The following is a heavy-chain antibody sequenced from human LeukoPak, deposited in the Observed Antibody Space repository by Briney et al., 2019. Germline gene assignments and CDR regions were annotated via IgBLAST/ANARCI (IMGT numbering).Heavy chain of an antibody. CDR1: GYTLTELS. D-gene: IGHD2-2*02. CDR2: FDPEDGET. V-gene: IGHV1-24*01. CDR3: ATAPGGGYCSSTSCYTIDY. Sequence: ASVKVSCKVSGYTLTELSMHWVRQALGKGLEWMGGFDPEDGETIYAQKFQGRVTTTEDTSTDTAYMELSSLRSEDTAVYYCATAPGGGYCSSTSCYTIDYWGQGTLVTVSS. J-gene: IGHJ4*02.